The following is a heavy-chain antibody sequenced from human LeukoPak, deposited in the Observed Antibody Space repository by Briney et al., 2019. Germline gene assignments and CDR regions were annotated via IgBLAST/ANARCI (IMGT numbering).Heavy chain of an antibody. CDR3: AKSQSYYGSGTPVAY. Sequence: GGSLRLSCAASGFTFSDCAMTWVRQAPGKGLEWVSSISGSGGGPHYADSVKGRFTISRDNSKDTLYLQMNSLRADDTALYYCAKSQSYYGSGTPVAYWGQGTLVTVSS. D-gene: IGHD3-10*01. CDR1: GFTFSDCA. J-gene: IGHJ4*02. V-gene: IGHV3-23*01. CDR2: ISGSGGGP.